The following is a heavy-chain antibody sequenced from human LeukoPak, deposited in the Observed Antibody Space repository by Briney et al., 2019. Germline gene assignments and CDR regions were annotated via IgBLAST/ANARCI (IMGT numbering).Heavy chain of an antibody. Sequence: SETLSLTCTVSGGSISSSSYYWGWIRQPPGKGLEWIGSIYHSGSTYYNPSLKSRVTISVDTSKNQFSLKLSSVTAADTAVYYCARDHNSGSYYLIWFDPWGQGTLVTVSS. CDR1: GGSISSSSYY. CDR3: ARDHNSGSYYLIWFDP. V-gene: IGHV4-39*07. CDR2: IYHSGST. J-gene: IGHJ5*02. D-gene: IGHD1-26*01.